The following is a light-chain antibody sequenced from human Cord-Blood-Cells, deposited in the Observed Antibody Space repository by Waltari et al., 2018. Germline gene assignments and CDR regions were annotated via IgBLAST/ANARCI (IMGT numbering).Light chain of an antibody. Sequence: ETTLTQSPAFMSATPGDNVNISCKASQDIDDDKNWYQQKPGEAAIFIIQEATTLVPGTSPRISGSGYGTDFTLTIHNIEADDAAYYCCLQHENFSWTFGQGTKVEIK. CDR1: QDIDDD. J-gene: IGKJ1*01. V-gene: IGKV5-2*01. CDR3: LQHENFSWT. CDR2: EAT.